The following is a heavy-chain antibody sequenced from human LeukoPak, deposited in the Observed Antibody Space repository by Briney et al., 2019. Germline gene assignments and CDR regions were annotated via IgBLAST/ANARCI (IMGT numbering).Heavy chain of an antibody. Sequence: GGSLRLSCAASGFTFDDYGMSWVRQAPGKGLEWVSGINWNGGSTGYADSVKGRFTISRDNAKNSLYLQMNSLRAEDTAVYYCARDGYSSSWYWAFDIWGQGAMVTVSS. J-gene: IGHJ3*02. V-gene: IGHV3-20*04. CDR1: GFTFDDYG. CDR3: ARDGYSSSWYWAFDI. D-gene: IGHD6-13*01. CDR2: INWNGGST.